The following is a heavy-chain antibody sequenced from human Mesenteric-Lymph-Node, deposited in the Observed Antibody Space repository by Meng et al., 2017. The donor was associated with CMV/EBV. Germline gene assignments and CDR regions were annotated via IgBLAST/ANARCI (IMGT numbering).Heavy chain of an antibody. V-gene: IGHV3-21*01. CDR1: GFSFNSYS. CDR3: AKAFVAFDI. CDR2: ISSTSSYI. D-gene: IGHD2-21*01. J-gene: IGHJ3*02. Sequence: GESLKISCAASGFSFNSYSINWVRQAPGKGLECVSSISSTSSYIYYADSVKGRFTISRDNAKNSLYLQMNSLRAEDTGVYYCAKAFVAFDIWGQGTMVTVSS.